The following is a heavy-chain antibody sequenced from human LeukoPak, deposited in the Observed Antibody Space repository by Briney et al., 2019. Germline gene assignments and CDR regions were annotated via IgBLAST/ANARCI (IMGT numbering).Heavy chain of an antibody. V-gene: IGHV4-38-2*02. CDR3: ARDRGWYLLDY. CDR1: GYPISSGYY. Sequence: PSETLSLTCTVSGYPISSGYYWGWIRQPPGKGLEWIGSIYHSGSTYYNPSLKSRVTISVDTSKNQFSLKLSSVTAADTAVYYCARDRGWYLLDYWGQGTLVTVSS. CDR2: IYHSGST. D-gene: IGHD6-19*01. J-gene: IGHJ4*02.